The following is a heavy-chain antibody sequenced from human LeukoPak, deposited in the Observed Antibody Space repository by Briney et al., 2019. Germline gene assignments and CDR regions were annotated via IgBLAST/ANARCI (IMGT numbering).Heavy chain of an antibody. CDR2: ISWDGDST. D-gene: IGHD2-21*01. CDR3: AGRIPPDY. CDR1: GFSFDDYI. J-gene: IGHJ4*02. V-gene: IGHV3-43*01. Sequence: GGSLRLSCAASGFSFDDYIMHWVRQAPGKGLEWVSLISWDGDSTYYADSVKGRFTISRDNSKNTLYLQMNSLRAEDTAVYYCAGRIPPDYWGQGTLVTVSS.